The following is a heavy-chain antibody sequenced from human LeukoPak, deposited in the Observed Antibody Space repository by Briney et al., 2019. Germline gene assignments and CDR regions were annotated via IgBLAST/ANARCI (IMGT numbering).Heavy chain of an antibody. CDR1: GFTFSNAW. Sequence: GESLRLSCAASGFTFSNAWMSWVRQAPGKGLEWVGRIKSKIDGGTTNYAAPVKGRFTISRDDSKNTLYLQMNSLKTEDTAVYYCTTRYGGTLDAFDIWGQGTMVTVSS. V-gene: IGHV3-15*01. CDR2: IKSKIDGGTT. J-gene: IGHJ3*02. CDR3: TTRYGGTLDAFDI. D-gene: IGHD4-23*01.